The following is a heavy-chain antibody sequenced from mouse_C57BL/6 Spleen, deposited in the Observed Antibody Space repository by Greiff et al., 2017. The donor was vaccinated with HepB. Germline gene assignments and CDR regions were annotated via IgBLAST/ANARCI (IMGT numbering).Heavy chain of an antibody. CDR2: INPNNGGT. CDR3: ARSSYDGYSYWYFDV. Sequence: VQLKQSGPELVKPGASVKISCKASGYTFTDYYMNWVKQSHGKSLEWIGDINPNNGGTSYNQKFKGKATLTVDKSSSTAYMELRSLTSEDSAVYYWARSSYDGYSYWYFDVWGTGTTVTVSS. CDR1: GYTFTDYY. D-gene: IGHD2-3*01. V-gene: IGHV1-26*01. J-gene: IGHJ1*03.